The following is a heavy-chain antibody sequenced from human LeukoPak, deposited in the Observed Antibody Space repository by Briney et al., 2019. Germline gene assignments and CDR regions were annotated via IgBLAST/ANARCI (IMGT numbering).Heavy chain of an antibody. CDR3: ARDGSSGWYWVDY. D-gene: IGHD6-19*01. V-gene: IGHV3-33*01. CDR2: IWYDGSNK. CDR1: GFTFSSYG. Sequence: GGSLRLSCAASGFTFSSYGMHWVRQAPGKGLEWVAIIWYDGSNKYYADSVKGRFTISRDNSKNTLYLQMNSLRAEDTAVYYCARDGSSGWYWVDYWGQGTLVTVSS. J-gene: IGHJ4*02.